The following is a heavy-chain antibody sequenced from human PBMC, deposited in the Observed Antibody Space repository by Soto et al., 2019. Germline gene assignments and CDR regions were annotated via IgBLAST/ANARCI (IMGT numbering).Heavy chain of an antibody. Sequence: SETLSLTCTVSGGSISGYYWSWFRQPPGKGLEWIGYIYYGGSTTYTPSLKSRVTIAVDTSKNQFPLRLNSVTAADTAVYYCARLGGYYQAFDQWGQGSLVTVSS. CDR2: IYYGGST. D-gene: IGHD3-22*01. CDR1: GGSISGYY. V-gene: IGHV4-59*08. CDR3: ARLGGYYQAFDQ. J-gene: IGHJ4*02.